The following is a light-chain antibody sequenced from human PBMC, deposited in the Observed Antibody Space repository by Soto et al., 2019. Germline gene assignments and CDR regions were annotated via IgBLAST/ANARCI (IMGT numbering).Light chain of an antibody. Sequence: EIVLTQSPATLSLSPGERATLSCRASQSVSSYLAWYQQKPGQAPRLLIYDASNRATGIPARFSGSGSGIDFTLTISTLEPEDFAVYYCQLRSNWPRTFGQGTKVEIK. V-gene: IGKV3-11*01. CDR3: QLRSNWPRT. CDR1: QSVSSY. CDR2: DAS. J-gene: IGKJ1*01.